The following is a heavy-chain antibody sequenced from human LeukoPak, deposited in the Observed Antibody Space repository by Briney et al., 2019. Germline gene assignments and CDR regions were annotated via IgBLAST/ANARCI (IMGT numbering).Heavy chain of an antibody. CDR2: ISYDGSNK. D-gene: IGHD6-13*01. CDR3: ARGLSSSSWYYFDY. V-gene: IGHV3-30-3*01. Sequence: PGGSLRLSCAASGFTFDDYAMHWVRQAPGKGLEWVAVISYDGSNKYYADSVKGRFTISRDNSKNTLYLQMNSLRAEDTAVYYCARGLSSSSWYYFDYWGQGTLVTVSS. CDR1: GFTFDDYA. J-gene: IGHJ4*02.